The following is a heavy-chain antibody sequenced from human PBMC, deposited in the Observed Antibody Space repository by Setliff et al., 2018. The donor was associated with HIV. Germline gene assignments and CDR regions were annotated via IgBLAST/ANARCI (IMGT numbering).Heavy chain of an antibody. Sequence: ASVKVSCKASGYTFSSYGISWVRQAPGQGLEWMGWINPYSGKTKYAQNLQGRVTMTTDTSTSTADMELRSLRSEDTAVYYCASYSGSYYFILHYWGQGTLVTVSS. CDR1: GYTFSSYG. V-gene: IGHV1-18*04. CDR3: ASYSGSYYFILHY. CDR2: INPYSGKT. D-gene: IGHD1-26*01. J-gene: IGHJ4*02.